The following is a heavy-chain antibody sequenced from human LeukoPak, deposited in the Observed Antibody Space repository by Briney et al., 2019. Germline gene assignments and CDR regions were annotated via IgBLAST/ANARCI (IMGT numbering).Heavy chain of an antibody. J-gene: IGHJ4*02. Sequence: TASETLSLTCTVSGASINGSGYYWGWIRQPPGKGLEWIGNIYDSGSTYYNASLQSRVTISIDTSKSQFSLRLSSVTAADTAMYYCAKSGGYGLIDYWGQGTLVTVSS. CDR3: AKSGGYGLIDY. D-gene: IGHD1-26*01. CDR1: GASINGSGYY. CDR2: IYDSGST. V-gene: IGHV4-39*01.